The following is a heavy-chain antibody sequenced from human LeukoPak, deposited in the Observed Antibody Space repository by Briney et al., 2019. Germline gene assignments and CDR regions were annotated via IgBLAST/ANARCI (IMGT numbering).Heavy chain of an antibody. CDR1: GGSFSGYY. V-gene: IGHV4-34*01. J-gene: IGHJ4*02. CDR2: INHSGST. Sequence: SETLSLTCAVYGGSFSGYYWSWIRQPPGKGLEWIGEINHSGSTNYNPSLKSRVTISVDTSKSQFSLKLSSVTAADTAVYYCARVLLSEDYWGQGTLVTVSS. CDR3: ARVLLSEDY.